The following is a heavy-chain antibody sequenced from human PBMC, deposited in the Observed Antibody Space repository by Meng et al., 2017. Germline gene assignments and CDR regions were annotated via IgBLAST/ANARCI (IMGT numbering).Heavy chain of an antibody. V-gene: IGHV1-2*06. CDR3: ARDEDISAAGKLFGDY. Sequence: HVQVVQVGAEVKKPGASMKVPCKPSGYNFPDYYIHWVRQAPGQGLEWMGRIDPKNGDTHYAQKFQGRVTMTGDTSISTAYMDLSGLRSDDTAVYYCARDEDISAAGKLFGDYWGQGTLVTVSS. J-gene: IGHJ4*02. D-gene: IGHD6-13*01. CDR2: IDPKNGDT. CDR1: GYNFPDYY.